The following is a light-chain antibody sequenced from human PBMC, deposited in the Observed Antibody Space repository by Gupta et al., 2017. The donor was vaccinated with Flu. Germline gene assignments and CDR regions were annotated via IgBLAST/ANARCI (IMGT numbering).Light chain of an antibody. J-gene: IGLJ3*02. CDR2: KDT. Sequence: RITCSGEALSYKFTYWYQQRPGQLPVMVIYKDTERPSEIPGRFSGTVVTLTISGVQAEDEADYYCLSGDSSGSYWVFGGGTKLTVL. V-gene: IGLV3-16*01. CDR3: LSGDSSGSYWV. CDR1: ALSYKF.